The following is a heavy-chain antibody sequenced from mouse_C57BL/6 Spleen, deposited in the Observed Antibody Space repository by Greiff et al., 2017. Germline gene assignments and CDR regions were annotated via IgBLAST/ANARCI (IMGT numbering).Heavy chain of an antibody. Sequence: QVQLQQSGAELVRPGTSVKVSCKASGYAFTNYLIEWVKQRPGQGLEWIGVINPGSGGTNYNEKFKGKATLTEDKSSSTAYMQLSSLTSEDSAVYFCARDGNYEGWYFDVWGTGTTVTVSS. J-gene: IGHJ1*03. CDR3: ARDGNYEGWYFDV. V-gene: IGHV1-54*01. D-gene: IGHD2-1*01. CDR1: GYAFTNYL. CDR2: INPGSGGT.